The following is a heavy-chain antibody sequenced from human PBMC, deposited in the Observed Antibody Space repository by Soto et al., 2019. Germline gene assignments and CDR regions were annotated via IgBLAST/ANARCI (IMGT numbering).Heavy chain of an antibody. CDR3: ARGLGIGNNWFDP. V-gene: IGHV1-8*01. CDR1: GYTFTSYD. CDR2: MNPYSGNT. J-gene: IGHJ5*02. D-gene: IGHD2-21*01. Sequence: QVQLVQSGAEVKKPGASVKVSCKASGYTFTSYDINWVRQATGQGLEWMGWMNPYSGNTGYAQKFMGRVTIPRNTSISTAYIELSSLRSEDTAVYYCARGLGIGNNWFDPCGQGTLVTLSS.